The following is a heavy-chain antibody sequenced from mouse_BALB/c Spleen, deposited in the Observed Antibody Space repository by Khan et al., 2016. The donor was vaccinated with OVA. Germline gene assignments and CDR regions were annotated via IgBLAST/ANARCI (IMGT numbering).Heavy chain of an antibody. Sequence: EVQLEVSGGGLVQPGGSMKLSCVASGFTFSNYWMNWVRQSPEKGLEWVAEISLKADDYVTHYAESVKGRFTISRDDSKSSVYLDMNNLRAEDTCIYYCWVLQWGQGTTVTVSS. CDR2: ISLKADDYVT. J-gene: IGHJ2*01. V-gene: IGHV6-6*02. CDR3: WVLQ. D-gene: IGHD2-14*01. CDR1: GFTFSNYW.